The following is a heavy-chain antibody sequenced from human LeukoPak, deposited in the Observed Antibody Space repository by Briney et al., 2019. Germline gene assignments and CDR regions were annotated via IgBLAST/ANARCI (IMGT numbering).Heavy chain of an antibody. CDR1: GFTFSSYS. V-gene: IGHV3-21*01. Sequence: GGSLRLSCAASGFTFSSYSINWVRQAPGKGLEWVSSISSSSSYIYYADSVKGRFTISRDNAKNSLYLQMSSLRAEDTAVYYCARNAPGWDYGDYYFDYWGQGTLVTVSS. D-gene: IGHD4-17*01. J-gene: IGHJ4*02. CDR2: ISSSSSYI. CDR3: ARNAPGWDYGDYYFDY.